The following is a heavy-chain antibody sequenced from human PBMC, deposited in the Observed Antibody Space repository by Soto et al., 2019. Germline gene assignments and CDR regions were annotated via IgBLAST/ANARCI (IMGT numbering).Heavy chain of an antibody. D-gene: IGHD2-2*01. CDR3: ATDQEGMDV. J-gene: IGHJ6*02. V-gene: IGHV1-8*01. Sequence: QVQLVQSGAEVKKPWASVKVSCKASGYTFTSYDINWVRQATGQGREWMGWMNPNSGNTGYAQKFQGRVTMTRNTSISPAYREQSSLRSEDTAVYYCATDQEGMDVWGQGTPVTVSS. CDR1: GYTFTSYD. CDR2: MNPNSGNT.